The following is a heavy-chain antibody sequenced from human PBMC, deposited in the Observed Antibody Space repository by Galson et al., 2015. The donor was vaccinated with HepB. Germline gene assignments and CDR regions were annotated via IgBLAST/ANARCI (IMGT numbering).Heavy chain of an antibody. CDR1: GFTFISYA. CDR2: ISGSGGIT. CDR3: AKDRGYDTNYYGMDA. J-gene: IGHJ6*02. Sequence: SLRLSCAASGFTFISYAMTWVRQAPGKGLEWVSGISGSGGITYYADSLKGRFSISRDNSKNTLYLQMNSLRAEDTAVYYCAKDRGYDTNYYGMDAWGQGTTVTVSS. D-gene: IGHD3-10*01. V-gene: IGHV3-23*01.